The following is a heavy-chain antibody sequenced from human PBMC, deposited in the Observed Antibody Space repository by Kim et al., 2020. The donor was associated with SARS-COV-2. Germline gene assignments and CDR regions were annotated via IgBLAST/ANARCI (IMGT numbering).Heavy chain of an antibody. Sequence: GGSLRLSCAASGFTFSNYWMHWVRQAPGKGLVWVSRINTDGRTTSYADFVKGRFTISRDNAKNTLFLQMNSLRAEDTAAYYCVTTYSSGMVVWCQGTTVT. D-gene: IGHD4-4*01. CDR3: VTTYSSGMVV. CDR1: GFTFSNYW. V-gene: IGHV3-74*01. CDR2: INTDGRTT. J-gene: IGHJ6*02.